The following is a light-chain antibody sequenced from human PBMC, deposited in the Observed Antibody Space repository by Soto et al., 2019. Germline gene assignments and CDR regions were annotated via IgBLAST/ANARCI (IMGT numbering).Light chain of an antibody. CDR2: GTS. CDR3: QRFGTSPPWT. J-gene: IGKJ1*01. Sequence: EIVLTQSPGTLSLSPGETATLSCRASQSVSANLAWYQQKPGQAPRLLIYGTSIRATGIPDRFSGSGSGTDFTLTITRLEPEDFAVYYCQRFGTSPPWTFGQGTKVDIK. V-gene: IGKV3-20*01. CDR1: QSVSAN.